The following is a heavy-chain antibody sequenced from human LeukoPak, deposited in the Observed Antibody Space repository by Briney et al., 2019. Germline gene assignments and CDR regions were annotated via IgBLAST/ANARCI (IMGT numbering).Heavy chain of an antibody. CDR1: GGSISTYF. CDR2: VHYTGST. CDR3: ARTIDSGASDY. D-gene: IGHD6-19*01. J-gene: IGHJ4*02. Sequence: SETLSLTCTVSGGSISTYFWSWIRQPPGKGLEWIGYVHYTGSTNYNPSLKSRVTISVDTSKDQFSLKLSSVTAADTALYYCARTIDSGASDYWGQGTLVTVSS. V-gene: IGHV4-59*01.